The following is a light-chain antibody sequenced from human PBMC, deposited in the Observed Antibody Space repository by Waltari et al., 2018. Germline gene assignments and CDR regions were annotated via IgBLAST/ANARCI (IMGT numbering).Light chain of an antibody. CDR1: QSVSTY. CDR3: QQRSSGPPVT. V-gene: IGKV3-11*01. CDR2: NAS. Sequence: EVVLTQSPPTLSLSPGERATLSCRASQSVSTYLAWYQHKPGQPPRLLLFNASYRATGVPTRCSGSGSGTDFTLTISSLEPEDFAVYYCQQRSSGPPVTFGQGTRVEI. J-gene: IGKJ5*01.